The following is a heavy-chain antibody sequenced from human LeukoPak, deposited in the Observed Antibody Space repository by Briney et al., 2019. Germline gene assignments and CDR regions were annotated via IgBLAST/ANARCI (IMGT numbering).Heavy chain of an antibody. CDR2: LSHSGAT. V-gene: IGHV4-34*01. D-gene: IGHD7-27*01. Sequence: PSETLSLTCAVHGGSISDHFWSWVRQPPGKGLEWIAELSHSGATHHKPSLRSRVSISVDTSRNEFSLNLSSVTAADAGVYYCARVSPGVLDSWGQGTLVTVSS. J-gene: IGHJ4*02. CDR3: ARVSPGVLDS. CDR1: GGSISDHF.